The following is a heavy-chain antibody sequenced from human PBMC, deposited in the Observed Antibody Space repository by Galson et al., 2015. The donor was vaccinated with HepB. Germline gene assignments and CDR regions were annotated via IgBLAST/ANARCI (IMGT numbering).Heavy chain of an antibody. CDR3: ARAELAYSSGWFADY. Sequence: SLRLSCAASGFTVSTNHMTWVRQAPGKGLEWVSIIYSSYTTYYADSVKSRFTISRDNSKSTLYLQMNSLRADDTAVYYCARAELAYSSGWFADYWGQGTLVTVSS. J-gene: IGHJ4*02. D-gene: IGHD6-19*01. CDR2: IYSSYTT. V-gene: IGHV3-66*01. CDR1: GFTVSTNH.